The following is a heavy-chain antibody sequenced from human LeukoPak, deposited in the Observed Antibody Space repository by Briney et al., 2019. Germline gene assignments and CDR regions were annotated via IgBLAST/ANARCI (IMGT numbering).Heavy chain of an antibody. J-gene: IGHJ4*02. D-gene: IGHD1-26*01. V-gene: IGHV4-61*08. CDR2: IYYIRNT. CDR1: GDSVGSGGYY. Sequence: PSETLSLTCTVSGDSVGSGGYYWSWIRQPPGGGLEWIGDIYYIRNTNYNPSLKSRVTMSLDPSKNQFSLKLNSVTAADTAVYYCARTQSQSGSYRYYFDYWGQGTLVTVSS. CDR3: ARTQSQSGSYRYYFDY.